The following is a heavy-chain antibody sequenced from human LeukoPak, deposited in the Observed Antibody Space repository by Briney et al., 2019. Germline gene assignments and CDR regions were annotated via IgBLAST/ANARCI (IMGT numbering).Heavy chain of an antibody. D-gene: IGHD2-8*01. J-gene: IGHJ5*02. Sequence: GGSLRLSCAASGFTFSSYSMNWVRQAPGKGLEWVSYISSSSSTIYYADSVQGRFTISRDNDENSLYLQMNSLRAEDTAVYYCARASVRDIVLMVYAHGWFDPWGQGTLVTVSS. CDR1: GFTFSSYS. CDR3: ARASVRDIVLMVYAHGWFDP. V-gene: IGHV3-48*04. CDR2: ISSSSSTI.